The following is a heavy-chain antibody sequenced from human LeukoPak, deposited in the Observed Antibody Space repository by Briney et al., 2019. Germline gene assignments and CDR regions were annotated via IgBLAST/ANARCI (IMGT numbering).Heavy chain of an antibody. CDR1: GFTFSTYE. CDR2: ISSSGSTI. V-gene: IGHV3-48*03. Sequence: GGSLRLSCAASGFTFSTYEMNWVRQAPGKGLEWVSYISSSGSTIYYADSVKGRFTISRDNAKNSLYLQMNSLRAEDTAVYYCAREWGLSPFDYWGQGTLVTASS. CDR3: AREWGLSPFDY. D-gene: IGHD3-16*01. J-gene: IGHJ4*02.